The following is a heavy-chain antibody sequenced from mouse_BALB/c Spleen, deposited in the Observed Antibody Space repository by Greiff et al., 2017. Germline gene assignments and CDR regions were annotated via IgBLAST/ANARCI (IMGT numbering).Heavy chain of an antibody. CDR1: GYSFTGYN. Sequence: EVKLMESGPELVKPGASVKISCKASGYSFTGYNMNWVKQSNGKSLEWIGNIDPYYGGTSYNQKFKGKATLTVDKSSSTAYMQLKSLTSEDSAVYYCAGGGTTATWGFAYWGQGTLVTVSA. J-gene: IGHJ3*01. CDR2: IDPYYGGT. CDR3: AGGGTTATWGFAY. V-gene: IGHV1-39*01. D-gene: IGHD1-2*01.